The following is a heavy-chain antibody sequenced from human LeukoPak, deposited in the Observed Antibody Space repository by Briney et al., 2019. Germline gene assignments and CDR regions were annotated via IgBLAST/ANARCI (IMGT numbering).Heavy chain of an antibody. V-gene: IGHV3-23*01. J-gene: IGHJ2*01. CDR3: AKVGWLQTHWYFDV. Sequence: GGSLRLSCAASGFTFTNYTMHWVRQAPGKGLEWVSGVSGRRTYNADSVKGRFTSSRDNSKNTLYLEMNSLKAEDTALYYCAKVGWLQTHWYFDVWGRGTLVTVSS. D-gene: IGHD5-12*01. CDR2: VSGRRT. CDR1: GFTFTNYT.